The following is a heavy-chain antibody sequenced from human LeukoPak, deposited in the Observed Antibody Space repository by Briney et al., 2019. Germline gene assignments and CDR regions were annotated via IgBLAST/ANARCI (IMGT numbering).Heavy chain of an antibody. CDR3: ARSKGLTGGGVDV. CDR1: GFTFSSYG. Sequence: GGSLRLSCAASGFTFSSYGMHWVRQAPGKGLEWVAVIWYDGSNKYYADSVKGRFTISRDNAKKTLYLQMNSLRAEDTAVYYCARSKGLTGGGVDVWGQGTTVTVSS. D-gene: IGHD3-9*01. J-gene: IGHJ6*02. CDR2: IWYDGSNK. V-gene: IGHV3-33*01.